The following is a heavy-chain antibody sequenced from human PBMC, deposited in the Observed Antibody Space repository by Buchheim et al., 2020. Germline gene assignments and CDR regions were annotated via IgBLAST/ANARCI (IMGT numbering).Heavy chain of an antibody. Sequence: LQLQESGSGLVKPSQTLSLTCAVSGGSISSGGYSWSWIRQPPGKGLEWIGYIYHSGSTYYNPSLKSRVTISVNRSKNQFSLKLSSVTAADTAVYYCARGSLVATLFDYWGQGTL. J-gene: IGHJ4*02. V-gene: IGHV4-30-2*01. CDR2: IYHSGST. CDR3: ARGSLVATLFDY. D-gene: IGHD5-12*01. CDR1: GGSISSGGYS.